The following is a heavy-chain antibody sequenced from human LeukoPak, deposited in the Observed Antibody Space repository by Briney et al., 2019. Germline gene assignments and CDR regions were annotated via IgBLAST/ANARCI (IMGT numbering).Heavy chain of an antibody. CDR2: IFHGGST. V-gene: IGHV4-4*02. D-gene: IGHD3-9*01. CDR3: ASLPKTYYDILTGYSVRGVSVDY. CDR1: GGAISSTNW. J-gene: IGHJ4*02. Sequence: SGTLSLTCAVSGGAISSTNWWSWVRQSPEKGLEWIGEIFHGGSTNYNPSLKSRVTILGDKSRNQFSLKLSSVTAADTAVYYCASLPKTYYDILTGYSVRGVSVDYWGQGTLVTVSS.